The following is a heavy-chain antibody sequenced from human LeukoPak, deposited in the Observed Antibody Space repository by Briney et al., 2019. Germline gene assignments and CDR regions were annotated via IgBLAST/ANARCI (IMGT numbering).Heavy chain of an antibody. V-gene: IGHV3-74*01. CDR1: GFTFSRYW. D-gene: IGHD3-10*01. CDR3: ARDVGGAGSH. Sequence: PGESLRLSCAASGFTFSRYWMHWVRQAPGKGLVRVSRIDEHGTTIDYADSVRDRFTISRDNAKNTLYLHMNSLRAEDTAMYYCARDVGGAGSHWGQGSLVTVSS. J-gene: IGHJ4*02. CDR2: IDEHGTTI.